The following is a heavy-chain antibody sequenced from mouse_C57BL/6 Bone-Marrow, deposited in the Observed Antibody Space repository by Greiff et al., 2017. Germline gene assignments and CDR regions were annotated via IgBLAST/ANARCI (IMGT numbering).Heavy chain of an antibody. Sequence: EVQLQQSGAELVRPGASVKLSCTASGFNIKDYYMHWVKQRPEQGLEWIGRIDPEDGDTEYAPKFQGKATMTADTSSNTAYLQLSSLTSEDTAVYYCTMIMIRYYGSSYRWYFDVWGTGTTVTVSS. V-gene: IGHV14-1*01. CDR3: TMIMIRYYGSSYRWYFDV. CDR2: IDPEDGDT. D-gene: IGHD1-1*01. J-gene: IGHJ1*03. CDR1: GFNIKDYY.